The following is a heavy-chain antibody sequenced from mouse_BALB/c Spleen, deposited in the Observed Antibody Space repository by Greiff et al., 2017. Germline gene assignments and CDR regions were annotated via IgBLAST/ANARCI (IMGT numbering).Heavy chain of an antibody. CDR3: ARGAARYCDY. J-gene: IGHJ2*01. V-gene: IGHV1S81*02. CDR1: GYTFTSYW. CDR2: INPSNGRT. Sequence: VQLQQPGAELVKPGASVKLSCKASGYTFTSYWMHWVKQRPGQGLEWIGEINPSNGRTNYNEKFKSKATLTVDKSSSTAYMQLSSLTSEDSAVYFCARGAARYCDYWGRGTTLTVSS.